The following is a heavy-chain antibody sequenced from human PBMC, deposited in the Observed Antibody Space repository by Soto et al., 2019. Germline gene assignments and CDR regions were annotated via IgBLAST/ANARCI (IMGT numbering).Heavy chain of an antibody. D-gene: IGHD2-15*01. Sequence: QLVQSGAEVRSPGASVKISCTASGYPFTSFFIHWVRQAPGQGLEWVGVINPRGGSANYAQKFQGRRTLTRDTSSTTVYLDLSSLKSEDTALYFCVRAPYSLDIWGQGTLVTVSS. J-gene: IGHJ4*02. CDR3: VRAPYSLDI. CDR2: INPRGGSA. V-gene: IGHV1-46*01. CDR1: GYPFTSFF.